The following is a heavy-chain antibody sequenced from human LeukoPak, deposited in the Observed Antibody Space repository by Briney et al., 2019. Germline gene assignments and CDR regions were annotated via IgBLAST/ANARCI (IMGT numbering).Heavy chain of an antibody. J-gene: IGHJ4*02. V-gene: IGHV1-2*02. CDR1: GYTFTGYF. CDR3: ARVEAVAGYYFDY. CDR2: INPNNGGT. Sequence: ASVKVSCKASGYTFTGYFIHWVRQAPGQGLEWMGWINPNNGGTKYAQKFQGRVTMTRDTSISTAYMELSRLRSDDTAVYYCARVEAVAGYYFDYWGQGTLVTVSS. D-gene: IGHD6-19*01.